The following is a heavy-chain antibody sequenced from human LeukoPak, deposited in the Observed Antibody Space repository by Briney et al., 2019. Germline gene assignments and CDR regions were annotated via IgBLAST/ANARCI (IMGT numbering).Heavy chain of an antibody. CDR1: GFPFSSYA. J-gene: IGHJ4*02. CDR3: AKERGYGYNHIDY. CDR2: ISGSGGST. D-gene: IGHD5-24*01. Sequence: GGSLRLSCEASGFPFSSYAMNWVRQAPGKGLEWVSTISGSGGSTYYADSVKGRFNISRDKSKNTVYLQMNSLRAEDTAVYYCAKERGYGYNHIDYWGQGTLVTVSS. V-gene: IGHV3-23*01.